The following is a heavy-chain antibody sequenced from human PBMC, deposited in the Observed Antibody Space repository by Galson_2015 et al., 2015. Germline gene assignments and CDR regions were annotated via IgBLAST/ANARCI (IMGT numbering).Heavy chain of an antibody. V-gene: IGHV4-39*07. CDR3: ARAQYYSDSSGYYQAGFDY. CDR1: GGSISSRSYH. CDR2: IYYSGTT. J-gene: IGHJ4*02. Sequence: ATLSLTCTVSGGSISSRSYHWGWIRQPPGKGLEWIGSIYYSGTTYYNPSLKSRVTISVDTSKNQFSLMLSSVTAADTAVYYCARAQYYSDSSGYYQAGFDYWGQGTLVTVSS. D-gene: IGHD3-22*01.